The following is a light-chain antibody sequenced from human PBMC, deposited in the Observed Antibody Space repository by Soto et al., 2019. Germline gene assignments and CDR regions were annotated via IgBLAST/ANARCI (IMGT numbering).Light chain of an antibody. J-gene: IGKJ1*01. CDR2: LGS. CDR1: QSLLHSNGYNY. V-gene: IGKV2-28*01. Sequence: DLVMTQSPLSLPVTPGEPASISCRSSQSLLHSNGYNYLDWYLQKPGQSPQLLIYLGSYRASGVPDRFSGSGSGTDFTLKISRVEPEDVGVYYCMQTLQSWTFGQGTKVEIK. CDR3: MQTLQSWT.